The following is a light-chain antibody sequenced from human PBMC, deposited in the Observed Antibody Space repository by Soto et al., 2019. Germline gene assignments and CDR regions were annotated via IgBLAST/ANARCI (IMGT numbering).Light chain of an antibody. V-gene: IGKV1-9*01. CDR1: QGINHY. CDR2: GAS. Sequence: DLQLTQSPSFLSASVGDIITNTCRASQGINHYVAWYQQKPGKAPKCLIYGASALQSGVPSRFSGSGSWAEFTLSISSLQPEDFATYYCQHVYSYPLTFGGGTRVEI. J-gene: IGKJ4*01. CDR3: QHVYSYPLT.